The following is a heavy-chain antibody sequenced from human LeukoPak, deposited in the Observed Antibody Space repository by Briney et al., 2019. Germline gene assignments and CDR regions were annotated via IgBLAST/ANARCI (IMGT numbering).Heavy chain of an antibody. V-gene: IGHV4-59*01. D-gene: IGHD3-22*01. CDR2: IYYGGST. CDR1: GCSISSYD. Sequence: SETLSLTCTVSGCSISSYDWSWIRQPPGKGLEWIGYIYYGGSTNYNPSLKNRGTISVDTSKNQFSLKLSSVTAADTAVYYCARGLGGNYYDSSGFDYWGQGTLVTVSS. J-gene: IGHJ4*02. CDR3: ARGLGGNYYDSSGFDY.